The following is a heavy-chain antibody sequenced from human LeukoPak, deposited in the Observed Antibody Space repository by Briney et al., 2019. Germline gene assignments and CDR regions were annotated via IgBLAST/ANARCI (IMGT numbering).Heavy chain of an antibody. CDR1: DGSISSNSYY. CDR2: ISYSGRT. Sequence: SSETLCLTCTVSDGSISSNSYYWGWIRQPPGKGLEWIDSISYSGRTYYNPSLESRVTISVDASKNQFSLELNSVTAADTAVYYCARDQQYHRPAGWFDPWGQGTLVIVSS. CDR3: ARDQQYHRPAGWFDP. V-gene: IGHV4-39*01. J-gene: IGHJ5*02. D-gene: IGHD1-14*01.